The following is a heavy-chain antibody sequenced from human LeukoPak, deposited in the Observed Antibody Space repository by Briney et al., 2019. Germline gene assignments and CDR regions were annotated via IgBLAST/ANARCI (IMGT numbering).Heavy chain of an antibody. V-gene: IGHV4-34*01. D-gene: IGHD6-19*01. J-gene: IGHJ4*02. CDR1: GGSFSGYY. CDR3: ARAFAGYSSGWYIDY. Sequence: SETLSFTCAVYGGSFSGYYWSWIRQPPGKGLEWIGEINHSGSTNYNPSLKSRVTISVDTSKNQFSLKLSSVTAADTAVCYCARAFAGYSSGWYIDYWGQGTLVTVSS. CDR2: INHSGST.